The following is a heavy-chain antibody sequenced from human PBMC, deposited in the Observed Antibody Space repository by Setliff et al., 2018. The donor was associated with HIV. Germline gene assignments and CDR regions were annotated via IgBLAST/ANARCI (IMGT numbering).Heavy chain of an antibody. CDR1: EDTFRNYA. V-gene: IGHV1-69*05. CDR2: IMALFQRT. J-gene: IGHJ4*02. Sequence: SVKVSCKVSEDTFRNYAINWVRLAPGQGLEWMGEIMALFQRTQYAQKFQGRVTFTTDESTSTAYMELRSLRSDDTAIFYCARGRMAAAGMCIPRALDYWGQGTLVTVSS. D-gene: IGHD6-13*01. CDR3: ARGRMAAAGMCIPRALDY.